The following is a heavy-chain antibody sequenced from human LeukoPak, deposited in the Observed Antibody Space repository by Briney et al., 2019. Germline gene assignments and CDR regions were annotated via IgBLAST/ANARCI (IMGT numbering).Heavy chain of an antibody. CDR1: GGSISSYY. CDR2: IYYSGNT. J-gene: IGHJ4*02. D-gene: IGHD5-18*01. V-gene: IGHV4-59*08. Sequence: SETLSLTCTVSGGSISSYYWSWIRQPPGKGLEWIGYIYYSGNTNYNPSLKSRVTISVDTSKNQFSLKLSSVTAADTAVYYCARHRGYSYGYLGYWGQGTLVTVSS. CDR3: ARHRGYSYGYLGY.